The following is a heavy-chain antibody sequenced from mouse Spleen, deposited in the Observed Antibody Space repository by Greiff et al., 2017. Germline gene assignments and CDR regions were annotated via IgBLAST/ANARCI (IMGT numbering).Heavy chain of an antibody. J-gene: IGHJ3*01. D-gene: IGHD2-4*01. CDR3: ASNCDYAWFAY. CDR2: ISSGGGNT. CDR1: GFTFSSYA. Sequence: EVQLVESGGGLVKPGGSLKLSCAASGFTFSSYAMSWVRQTPEKRLEWVATISSGGGNTYYPDSVKGRSTISRDNAKNTLYLQMSSLKSEDAAMYYCASNCDYAWFAYWGQGTLVTVSA. V-gene: IGHV5-9-3*01.